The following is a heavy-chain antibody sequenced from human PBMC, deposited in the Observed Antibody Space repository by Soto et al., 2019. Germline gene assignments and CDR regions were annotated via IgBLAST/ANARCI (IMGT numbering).Heavy chain of an antibody. D-gene: IGHD4-17*01. CDR2: IIPIFGTA. CDR1: AGTFSSYA. V-gene: IGHV1-69*12. CDR3: ARAHGDSTYWFDP. Sequence: QVQLVQSGAEVKKPGSSVKVSCKASAGTFSSYAISWVRQAPGQGLEWLGGIIPIFGTANYAQKFQGRGTITADESTSTAYMELSSLRSEDTAVYYCARAHGDSTYWFDPWGQGTLVTVSS. J-gene: IGHJ5*02.